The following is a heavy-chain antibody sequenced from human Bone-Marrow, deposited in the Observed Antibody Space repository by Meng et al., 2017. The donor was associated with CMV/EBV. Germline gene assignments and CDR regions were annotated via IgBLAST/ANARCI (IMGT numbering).Heavy chain of an antibody. D-gene: IGHD6-19*01. Sequence: QVQLGQSGAEVKQPGASVKVSRKASGYTLTGYHMHWVRQAPGQGLEWMGWINPNSGGTNYAQKFQGRVTMTRDTSISTAYMELSRLRSDDTAVYYCARVGWLVPSSGFDYWGQGTLVTVSS. V-gene: IGHV1-2*02. CDR1: GYTLTGYH. CDR3: ARVGWLVPSSGFDY. CDR2: INPNSGGT. J-gene: IGHJ4*02.